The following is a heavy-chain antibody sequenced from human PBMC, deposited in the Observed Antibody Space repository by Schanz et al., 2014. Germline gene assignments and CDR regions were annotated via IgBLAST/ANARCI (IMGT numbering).Heavy chain of an antibody. J-gene: IGHJ6*02. CDR2: INPTTGNP. V-gene: IGHV7-4-1*02. CDR1: GYAFSDYG. CDR3: ARARYGLDV. Sequence: QVQLEQSGAEVKKPGASVKVSCKTSGYAFSDYGITWVRQAPGQGLEWMGWINPTTGNPGYAQGFTGRFVFSFDTSVSTAYLQISGLKAEDTAVYYCARARYGLDVWGQGTTVTVSS.